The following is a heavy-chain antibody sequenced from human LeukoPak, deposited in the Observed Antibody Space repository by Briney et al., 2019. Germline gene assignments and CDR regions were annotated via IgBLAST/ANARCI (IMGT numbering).Heavy chain of an antibody. V-gene: IGHV5-51*01. Sequence: GESLKISCKGSGYSFTSYWVGWVRQVPGKGLEWMGIIYPGDSDTAYSPSFQGQVTVSADKSITTAYLQWSSLKASDTAMYYCARRGRYSYGSYFDYWGQGTLVTVSS. J-gene: IGHJ4*02. CDR3: ARRGRYSYGSYFDY. CDR1: GYSFTSYW. CDR2: IYPGDSDT. D-gene: IGHD5-18*01.